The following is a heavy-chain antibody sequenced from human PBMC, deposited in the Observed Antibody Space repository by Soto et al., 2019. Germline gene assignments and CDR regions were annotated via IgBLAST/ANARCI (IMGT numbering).Heavy chain of an antibody. CDR2: ISAHNGNT. CDR1: GYTFTSYG. CDR3: GRGRYGDY. J-gene: IGHJ4*02. V-gene: IGHV1-18*03. D-gene: IGHD1-1*01. Sequence: QVHLVQSGAEVKKPGASVKVSCKASGYTFTSYGITWVRQAPGQGLEWMGWISAHNGNTDYAQKRQGRVIVTRDSSTSTAYRELRSLRSDDMAVDYCGRGRYGDYWGQGALVTVSS.